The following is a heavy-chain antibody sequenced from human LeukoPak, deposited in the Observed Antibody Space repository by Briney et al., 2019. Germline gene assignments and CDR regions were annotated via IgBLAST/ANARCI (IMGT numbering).Heavy chain of an antibody. CDR2: IYPGDSDT. CDR1: GYSFSSSW. D-gene: IGHD2/OR15-2a*01. J-gene: IGHJ5*02. Sequence: GESLKISCKGSGYSFSSSWIGWVRQMPGKGLEWVGIIYPGDSDTRYSPSVQGQVTISADTSISTAYLQWSSLKASDTAIYYCARRRCTGNSCNRGGGHWFDPWGQGTLVTVSS. V-gene: IGHV5-51*01. CDR3: ARRRCTGNSCNRGGGHWFDP.